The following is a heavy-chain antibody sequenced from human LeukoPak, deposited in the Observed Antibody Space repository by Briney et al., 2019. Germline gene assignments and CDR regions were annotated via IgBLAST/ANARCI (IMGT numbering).Heavy chain of an antibody. D-gene: IGHD3-3*01. J-gene: IGHJ4*02. CDR1: GGTFSSYA. Sequence: ASVKVSCKASGGTFSSYAISWVRQAPGQGLEWMGWISAYNGNTNYAQKLQGRVTMTTDTSTSTAYMELRSLRSDDTAVYYCARNTYYDFWSGYPIQTGESDYWGQGTLVTVSS. V-gene: IGHV1-18*01. CDR3: ARNTYYDFWSGYPIQTGESDY. CDR2: ISAYNGNT.